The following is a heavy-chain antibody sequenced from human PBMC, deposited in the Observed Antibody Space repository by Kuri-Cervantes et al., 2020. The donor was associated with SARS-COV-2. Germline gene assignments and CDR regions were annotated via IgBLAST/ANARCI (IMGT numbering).Heavy chain of an antibody. CDR1: GGSISSHY. V-gene: IGHV4-59*11. CDR3: ARDLNGDYLVDY. J-gene: IGHJ4*02. Sequence: SETLSLTCTVSGGSISSHYWSWIRQPPGKGLEWIGYIYYSGSTNYNPSLKSRVTISVDTSKNQFSLKLSSVTAADTAVYYCARDLNGDYLVDYWGQGTLVTVSS. CDR2: IYYSGST. D-gene: IGHD4-17*01.